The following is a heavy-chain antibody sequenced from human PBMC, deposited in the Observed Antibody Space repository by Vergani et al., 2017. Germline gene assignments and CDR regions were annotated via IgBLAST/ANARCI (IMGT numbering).Heavy chain of an antibody. CDR1: GFTFDDYA. CDR3: VKDIAASGNYWYFDL. J-gene: IGHJ2*01. V-gene: IGHV3-9*01. Sequence: EVQLVESGGGLVKPGRSLRLSCAASGFTFDDYAMQWVRQAPGKGLEWVSGINWNSDSIAYADSVKGRFTISRDNAKNSLYLQMNSLRAEDTALYYCVKDIAASGNYWYFDLWGRGTLVTVSS. D-gene: IGHD6-13*01. CDR2: INWNSDSI.